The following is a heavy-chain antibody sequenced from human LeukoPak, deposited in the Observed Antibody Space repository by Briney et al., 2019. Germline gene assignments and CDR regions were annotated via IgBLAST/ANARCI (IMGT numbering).Heavy chain of an antibody. CDR3: ARQKKQTTAIDY. V-gene: IGHV1-18*01. CDR1: GYTFTTYG. D-gene: IGHD4-17*01. CDR2: ISSYNGGA. J-gene: IGHJ4*02. Sequence: ASEKVSCKASGYTFTTYGFSWVRQAPGQGLEWMGWISSYNGGADYAQKLQGRVTMTTDTSTGTTYMELRSLRSDDTAVYYCARQKKQTTAIDYWGQGTLVTVSS.